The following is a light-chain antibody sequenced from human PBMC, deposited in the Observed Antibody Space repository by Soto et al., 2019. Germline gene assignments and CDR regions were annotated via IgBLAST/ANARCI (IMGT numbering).Light chain of an antibody. Sequence: DIQMTQSPSTLSASVRDRVTITCRATQNIGSWLAWYQQKPGKAPKLLIYDASTLESGIPSRFSGSGSGTEFTLTISSLQSEDFAVYYCQHYKNWPYTFGQGTKVDIK. CDR1: QNIGSW. CDR3: QHYKNWPYT. CDR2: DAS. J-gene: IGKJ2*01. V-gene: IGKV1-5*01.